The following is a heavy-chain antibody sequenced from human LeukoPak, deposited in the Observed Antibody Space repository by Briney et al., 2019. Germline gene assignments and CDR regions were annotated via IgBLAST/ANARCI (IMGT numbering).Heavy chain of an antibody. J-gene: IGHJ4*02. D-gene: IGHD3-16*01. CDR3: TTENWGRGDY. CDR2: ISGSAGST. Sequence: GGSLRLSCAASGFTFSTYAMSWVRQAPGKGLEWVSAISGSAGSTNYADSVKGRFTIFRDNFKNTLYLQMNTLQIDDTAVYYCTTENWGRGDYWGQGTLITVSS. V-gene: IGHV3-23*01. CDR1: GFTFSTYA.